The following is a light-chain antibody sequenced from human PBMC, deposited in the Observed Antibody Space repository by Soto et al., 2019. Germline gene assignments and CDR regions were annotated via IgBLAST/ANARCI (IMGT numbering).Light chain of an antibody. Sequence: DIQMTQSPPTLSASVGDRVTITCRASQSISTWLAWYQQKPGKAPKLLIYKASSLESGVPSRFSGSGSGTEFTLTISSVQPDDFATDDCQQYNSYSRTFGQGTKVEIK. CDR2: KAS. CDR3: QQYNSYSRT. CDR1: QSISTW. V-gene: IGKV1-5*03. J-gene: IGKJ1*01.